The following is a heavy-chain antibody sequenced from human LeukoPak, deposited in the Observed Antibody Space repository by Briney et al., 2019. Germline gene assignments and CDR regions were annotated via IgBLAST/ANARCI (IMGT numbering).Heavy chain of an antibody. CDR1: GFTFSSYA. J-gene: IGHJ4*02. CDR3: AREGERGWLQDSILAY. CDR2: ISYDGSNK. D-gene: IGHD5-24*01. V-gene: IGHV3-30*04. Sequence: LPGGSLRLSCAASGFTFSSYAMHWVRQAPGKGLEWVAVISYDGSNKYYADSVKGRFTISRDNSKNTLYLQMNSLRAEDTAVYYCAREGERGWLQDSILAYWGQGTLVTVSS.